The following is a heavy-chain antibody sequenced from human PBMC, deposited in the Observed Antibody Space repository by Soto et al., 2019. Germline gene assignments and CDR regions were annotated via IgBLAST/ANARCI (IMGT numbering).Heavy chain of an antibody. D-gene: IGHD2-8*02. CDR2: INHSGST. Sequence: PSETLSLTCAVDGGSFSGYYWTWIRQPPGTGLGWIGEINHSGSTNYNPSLKSRVTISVDTSKNQFSLKLTSVTAADTAVYYCARDKITGLFDYWGQGTQVTVSS. J-gene: IGHJ4*02. V-gene: IGHV4-34*01. CDR3: ARDKITGLFDY. CDR1: GGSFSGYY.